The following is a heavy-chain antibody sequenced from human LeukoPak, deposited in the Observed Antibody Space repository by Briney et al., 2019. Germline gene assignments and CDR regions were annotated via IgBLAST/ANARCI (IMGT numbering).Heavy chain of an antibody. CDR2: ISYDGSNK. J-gene: IGHJ3*02. V-gene: IGHV3-30*03. CDR1: GFTFSSYG. D-gene: IGHD1-26*01. CDR3: ARLVPPGATTGFAAFDI. Sequence: GGSLRLSCAASGFTFSSYGMHWVRQAPGKGLEWVAVISYDGSNKYYADSVKGRFTISRDNSKNTLYLQMNSLRAEDTALYYCARLVPPGATTGFAAFDIWGQGTMVTVSS.